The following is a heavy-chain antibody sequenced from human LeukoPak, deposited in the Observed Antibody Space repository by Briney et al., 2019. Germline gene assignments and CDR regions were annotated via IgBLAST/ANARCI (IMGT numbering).Heavy chain of an antibody. Sequence: SETLSLTCTVSGGSFTDYYWGWIRQPPGKGLEWIGSIYYSGSTFYNPSLKNRVTISVDTSKNQFSLKLSSVTAADTAVYYCARKPAANYFDYWGQGTLVTVSS. J-gene: IGHJ4*02. CDR2: IYYSGST. CDR1: GGSFTDYY. V-gene: IGHV4-39*07. D-gene: IGHD2-2*01. CDR3: ARKPAANYFDY.